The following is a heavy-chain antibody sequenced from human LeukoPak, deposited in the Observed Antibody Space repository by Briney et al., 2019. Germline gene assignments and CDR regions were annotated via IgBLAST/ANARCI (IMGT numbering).Heavy chain of an antibody. V-gene: IGHV4-31*03. Sequence: PSETLSLTCTVSGGSISSGGYYWSWIRQHPGKGLEWIGYIYYSGSTYYNPSLKSRVTISVDTSKNQFSLELSSVTAADTAVYYCARSTNFGSVDYWGQGTLVTVSS. CDR1: GGSISSGGYY. CDR3: ARSTNFGSVDY. J-gene: IGHJ4*02. D-gene: IGHD3-10*02. CDR2: IYYSGST.